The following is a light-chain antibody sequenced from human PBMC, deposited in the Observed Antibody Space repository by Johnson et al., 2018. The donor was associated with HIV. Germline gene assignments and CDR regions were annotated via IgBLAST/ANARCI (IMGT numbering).Light chain of an antibody. Sequence: QSVLTQPPSVSAAPGQKVTISCSGSSSDIGNNYVSWYQQLPGTAPKLLIYDNNKRPSGIPDRFAGSKSVTSATLATTGLQTGDEADYYCETWDSSLSGVFGTGTTVTVL. V-gene: IGLV1-51*01. CDR2: DNN. J-gene: IGLJ1*01. CDR1: SSDIGNNY. CDR3: ETWDSSLSGV.